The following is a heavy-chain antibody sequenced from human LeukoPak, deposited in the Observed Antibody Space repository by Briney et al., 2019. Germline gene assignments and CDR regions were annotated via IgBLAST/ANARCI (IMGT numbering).Heavy chain of an antibody. CDR3: ARVSTTVGGYFQH. J-gene: IGHJ1*01. D-gene: IGHD4-23*01. CDR2: IIPILGIA. CDR1: GGTFSSYA. V-gene: IGHV1-69*04. Sequence: SVKVSCKASGGTFSSYAISWVRQAPGQGLEWMGRIIPILGIANYAQKFQGRVTITADKSTSTAYMELSSLRSEDTAVYYCARVSTTVGGYFQHWGQGTLVTVSS.